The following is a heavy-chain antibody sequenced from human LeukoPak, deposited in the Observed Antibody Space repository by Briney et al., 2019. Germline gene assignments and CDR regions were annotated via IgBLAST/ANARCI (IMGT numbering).Heavy chain of an antibody. CDR3: ASDDSSGYYGSAMKSFDY. D-gene: IGHD3-22*01. CDR2: IIPIFGTA. J-gene: IGHJ4*02. CDR1: GGTFSSYA. Sequence: SVKVSCKASGGTFSSYAISWVRQAPGQGLEWVGGIIPIFGTANYAQKFQGRVTITADESTSTAYMELSSLRSEDTAVYYCASDDSSGYYGSAMKSFDYWGQGTLVTVSS. V-gene: IGHV1-69*13.